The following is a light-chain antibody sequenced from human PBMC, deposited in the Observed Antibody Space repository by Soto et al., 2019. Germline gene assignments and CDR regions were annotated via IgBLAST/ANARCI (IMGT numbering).Light chain of an antibody. V-gene: IGKV3-11*01. CDR2: DAS. Sequence: IVLTQSPATLSLSPGETATLSCRASQSISRYLAWYQQKPGQAPRLLIYDASIRATGIPARFRGGGSETDFTLTLSSLAPEAFAIYYCQQRGNWPRVTFGGGTKVEIK. CDR1: QSISRY. J-gene: IGKJ4*01. CDR3: QQRGNWPRVT.